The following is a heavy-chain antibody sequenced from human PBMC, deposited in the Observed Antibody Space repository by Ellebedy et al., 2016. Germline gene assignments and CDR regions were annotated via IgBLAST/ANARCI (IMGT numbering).Heavy chain of an antibody. Sequence: GESLKISCAASGFTFSSYGMHWVRQAPGKGLEWVAVISYDGSNKYYADSVKGRFTISRDNSKNTLYLQMNSLRAEDTAVYYCARGVTPFDYWGQGTLVTVSS. CDR2: ISYDGSNK. CDR1: GFTFSSYG. J-gene: IGHJ4*02. V-gene: IGHV3-30*03. D-gene: IGHD2-21*02. CDR3: ARGVTPFDY.